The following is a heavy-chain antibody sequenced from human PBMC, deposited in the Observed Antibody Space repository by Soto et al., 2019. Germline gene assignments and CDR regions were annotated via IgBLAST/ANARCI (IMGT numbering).Heavy chain of an antibody. CDR1: GFTFDDYA. CDR2: ISWNSGSI. CDR3: AKDRTTNYSYGMDV. D-gene: IGHD1-7*01. J-gene: IGHJ6*02. Sequence: EVQLVESGGGLVQPGRSLRLSCAASGFTFDDYAMHWVRQAPGKGLEWVSGISWNSGSIGYADSVKGRFTISRDNAKNSLYLQMNSLRAEDTALYYCAKDRTTNYSYGMDVWGQGTTVTVSS. V-gene: IGHV3-9*01.